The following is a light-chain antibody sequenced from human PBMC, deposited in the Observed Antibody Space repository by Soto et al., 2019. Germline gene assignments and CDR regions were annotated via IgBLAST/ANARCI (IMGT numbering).Light chain of an antibody. Sequence: ELVMRQSPATLSVSQGARATLFCIASNSVSSSLGWYQQKPGQDPRLLSHGASPRATGIPARFSGSGSGTEFTLTISSLQSEDFAVYYCQQYSDWRPQFGQGTKVDIK. V-gene: IGKV3-15*01. CDR1: NSVSSS. CDR3: QQYSDWRPQ. J-gene: IGKJ1*01. CDR2: GAS.